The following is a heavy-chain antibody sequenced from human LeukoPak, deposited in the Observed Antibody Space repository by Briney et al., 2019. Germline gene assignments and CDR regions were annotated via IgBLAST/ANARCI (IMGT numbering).Heavy chain of an antibody. CDR2: IWYDGSNK. Sequence: GRSLRLSCAASGFTFSSYGMHWVRQAPGNGLEWVAVIWYDGSNKYYADSVKGRFTISRDNSKNTLYLQMNSPRAEDTAVYYCARDSQRVGYCSSTSCYLWFDPWGQGTLVTVSS. D-gene: IGHD2-2*01. V-gene: IGHV3-33*01. J-gene: IGHJ5*02. CDR1: GFTFSSYG. CDR3: ARDSQRVGYCSSTSCYLWFDP.